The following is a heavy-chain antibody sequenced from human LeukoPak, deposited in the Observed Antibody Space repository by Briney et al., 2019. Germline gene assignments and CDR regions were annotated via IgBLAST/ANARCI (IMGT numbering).Heavy chain of an antibody. Sequence: GGSLRLSCTASGFTLNSYGMHWVRQAPGKGLEWVAFIRSDGINKYYVDSVKGRFTISRDISENTLYLQMNRLRADDTAVYYCARDLLEDTQWGQGTLVTVSS. CDR3: ARDLLEDTQ. D-gene: IGHD2-15*01. J-gene: IGHJ4*02. CDR2: IRSDGINK. V-gene: IGHV3-30*02. CDR1: GFTLNSYG.